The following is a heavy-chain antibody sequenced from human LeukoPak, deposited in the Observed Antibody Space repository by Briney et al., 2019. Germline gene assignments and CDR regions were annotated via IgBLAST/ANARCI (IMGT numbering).Heavy chain of an antibody. J-gene: IGHJ4*02. V-gene: IGHV7-4-1*02. D-gene: IGHD3-10*01. CDR2: INTNTGNP. Sequence: ASVKVSCKASGYTFTSYAMNWVRQAPGQGLEWMGWINTNTGNPTYAQGFTGRFVFSLDTSVSTAYLQTSSLKAEDTAVYYCARDAVRGVIGGPGYWGQGTLVTVSS. CDR3: ARDAVRGVIGGPGY. CDR1: GYTFTSYA.